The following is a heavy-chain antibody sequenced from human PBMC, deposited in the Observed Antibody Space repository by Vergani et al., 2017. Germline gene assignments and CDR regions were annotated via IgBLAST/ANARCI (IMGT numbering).Heavy chain of an antibody. CDR1: GFTFDDYA. CDR2: ISWDGGST. J-gene: IGHJ4*02. CDR3: AKDGGWLQLLGYFDY. D-gene: IGHD5-24*01. Sequence: EVQLVESGGVVVQPGGSLRLSCAASGFTFDDYAMHWVRQAPGKGLEWVSLISWDGGSTYYADSVKGRFTISRDNSKNSLYLQMNSLRAEDTALYYCAKDGGWLQLLGYFDYWGQGTLVTVSS. V-gene: IGHV3-43D*03.